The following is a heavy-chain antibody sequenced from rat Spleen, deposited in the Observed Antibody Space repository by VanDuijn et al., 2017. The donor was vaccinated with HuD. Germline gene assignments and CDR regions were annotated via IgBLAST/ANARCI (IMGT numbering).Heavy chain of an antibody. CDR2: ISYDGSST. J-gene: IGHJ1*01. Sequence: EVQLVESGGGLVQPGRSLKLSCAASGFTFSNYGMAWVRQAPTKGLEWVATISYDGSSTYYRDSVKGRFTISRDNAKSTLYLQMDSLRSEDTATYYCARQSSSIPYYWYFDFWGPGTMVPVSS. CDR1: GFTFSNYG. D-gene: IGHD1-2*01. CDR3: ARQSSSIPYYWYFDF. V-gene: IGHV5-29*01.